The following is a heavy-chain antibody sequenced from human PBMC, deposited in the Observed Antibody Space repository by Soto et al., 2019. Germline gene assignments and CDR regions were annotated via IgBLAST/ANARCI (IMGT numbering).Heavy chain of an antibody. CDR2: IYYSGST. D-gene: IGHD2-21*02. CDR3: ARRKVTHYVHYYYYYMDV. V-gene: IGHV4-59*08. CDR1: GGSISSYY. J-gene: IGHJ6*03. Sequence: SETLSLTCTVSGGSISSYYWSWIRQPPGKGLEWIGYIYYSGSTNYNPSLKSRVTISVDTSKNQFSLKLSSVTAADTAVYYCARRKVTHYVHYYYYYMDVWGKGTTVTVSS.